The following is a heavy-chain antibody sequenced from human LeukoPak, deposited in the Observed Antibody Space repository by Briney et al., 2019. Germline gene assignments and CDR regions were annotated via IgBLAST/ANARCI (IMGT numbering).Heavy chain of an antibody. CDR3: ARDRLPNSSGWYAYYFDL. D-gene: IGHD6-19*01. Sequence: PGGSLRLSCAASGFTFSSYSMNWVRQAPGKGLEWVSVIYTGGSIYYADSVKGRFTISRDHSKNTLYLQMNSLRAEDTAVYYCARDRLPNSSGWYAYYFDLWGQGTLVTVSS. J-gene: IGHJ4*02. CDR2: IYTGGSI. V-gene: IGHV3-66*02. CDR1: GFTFSSYS.